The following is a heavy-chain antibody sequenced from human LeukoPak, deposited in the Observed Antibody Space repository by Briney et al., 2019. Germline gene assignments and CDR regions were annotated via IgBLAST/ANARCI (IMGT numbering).Heavy chain of an antibody. D-gene: IGHD2-21*02. V-gene: IGHV1-46*01. CDR1: GYTFTSYY. CDR2: INPSGGST. CDR3: ARGEVVTASFDP. Sequence: ASVKVSCKASGYTFTSYYMHWVRQAPGQGLEWMGIINPSGGSTSYAQKLQGRVTMTTDTSTSTAYMELRSLRSDDTAVYYCARGEVVTASFDPWGREPWSPSPQ. J-gene: IGHJ5*02.